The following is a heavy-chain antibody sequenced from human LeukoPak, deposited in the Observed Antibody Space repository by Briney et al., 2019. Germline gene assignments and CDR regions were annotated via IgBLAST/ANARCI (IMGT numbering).Heavy chain of an antibody. J-gene: IGHJ1*01. CDR3: AKDIASRITIFGVVSQ. CDR2: ISDSGGAT. Sequence: PGGSLRLSCAASGFMFSNYPMIWIRQAPGKGLEWVSIISDSGGATYYADSVKGRFTISRDNSKNALYLQMNSVRAEDEAVYYCAKDIASRITIFGVVSQWGQGTLVTVSS. V-gene: IGHV3-23*01. CDR1: GFMFSNYP. D-gene: IGHD3-3*01.